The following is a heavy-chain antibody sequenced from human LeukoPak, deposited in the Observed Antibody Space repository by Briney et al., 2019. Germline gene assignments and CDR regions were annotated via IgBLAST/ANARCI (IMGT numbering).Heavy chain of an antibody. D-gene: IGHD3-16*02. CDR3: ARANYDYVWGSYRQYYFDY. J-gene: IGHJ4*02. CDR2: IKQDGSEK. CDR1: GFTFSSYW. Sequence: GGSLRLSCAASGFTFSSYWMSWVRQAPGKGLEWVANIKQDGSEKYYVDSVKGRFTISRDNAKNSLYLQMNSLRAEDTAVYYCARANYDYVWGSYRQYYFDYWGQGTLVTVS. V-gene: IGHV3-7*04.